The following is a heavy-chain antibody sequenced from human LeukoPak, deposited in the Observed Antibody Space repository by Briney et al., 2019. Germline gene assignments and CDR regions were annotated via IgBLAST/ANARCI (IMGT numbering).Heavy chain of an antibody. V-gene: IGHV3-49*03. CDR1: GFTFGDYV. CDR2: IRSKPYGGTT. D-gene: IGHD3-22*01. Sequence: PGQSLRLPCTGSGFTFGDYVMSWFRQAPGKGLEWVGFIRSKPYGGTTEYAASVKGRFTISRDDSKNIAYLQMNSLKTEDTAVFYCTRTGDYYDSSTYYYGLDYWGQGTLVTVSS. CDR3: TRTGDYYDSSTYYYGLDY. J-gene: IGHJ4*02.